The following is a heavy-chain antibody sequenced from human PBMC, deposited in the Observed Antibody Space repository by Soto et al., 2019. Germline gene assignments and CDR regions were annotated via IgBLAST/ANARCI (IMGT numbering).Heavy chain of an antibody. Sequence: EVQLLESGGGLVQPGGSLRLSCAASGFTFSSYAMSWVRQAPGKGLEWVSAISGSGGSTYYADSVKGRFTISRDNSKNTLYLQMNSLRAEDTAVYYCAKVTGYYYGSGSYYNPIDYWGQGTLVTVSS. CDR3: AKVTGYYYGSGSYYNPIDY. D-gene: IGHD3-10*01. CDR2: ISGSGGST. CDR1: GFTFSSYA. V-gene: IGHV3-23*01. J-gene: IGHJ4*02.